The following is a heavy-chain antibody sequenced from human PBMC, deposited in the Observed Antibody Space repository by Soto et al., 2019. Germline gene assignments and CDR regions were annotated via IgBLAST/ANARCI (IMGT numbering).Heavy chain of an antibody. D-gene: IGHD3-22*01. Sequence: PSETLSLTCAVSGGSISSGGYSWSWIRQPPGKGLEWIGYIYHSGSTYYNPSLKSRVTISVDRSKNQFSLKLSSVTAADTAVYYCARGLDKYYYDSSGHPGEDDAFDIWGQGTMVTVSS. J-gene: IGHJ3*02. CDR2: IYHSGST. CDR1: GGSISSGGYS. V-gene: IGHV4-30-2*01. CDR3: ARGLDKYYYDSSGHPGEDDAFDI.